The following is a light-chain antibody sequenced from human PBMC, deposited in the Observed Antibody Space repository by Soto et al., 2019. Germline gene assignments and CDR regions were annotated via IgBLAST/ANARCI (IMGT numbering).Light chain of an antibody. Sequence: QSALTQPRSVSGSPGQSITISCTGTSSNVGGYDYVSWYQQYAGKAPKLMIYDVTKRPSGVPDRFSGSKSGNTASLTISGLQAEDEADYYCCSYAATYTFVFGTGTKLTVL. CDR1: SSNVGGYDY. CDR3: CSYAATYTFV. V-gene: IGLV2-11*01. J-gene: IGLJ1*01. CDR2: DVT.